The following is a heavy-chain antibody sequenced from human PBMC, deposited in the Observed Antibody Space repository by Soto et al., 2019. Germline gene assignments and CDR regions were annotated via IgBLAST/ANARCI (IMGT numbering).Heavy chain of an antibody. J-gene: IGHJ5*02. Sequence: GGSLRLSCAASGFTFSSYGMHWVRQAPGKGLEWVAVISYDGSNKYYADSVKGRFTISRDNSKNTLYLQMTGMRAEDTAVYYCAFFSSIAAFAGGDWFDPWGQGTLVTVSS. V-gene: IGHV3-30*03. CDR3: AFFSSIAAFAGGDWFDP. D-gene: IGHD6-6*01. CDR1: GFTFSSYG. CDR2: ISYDGSNK.